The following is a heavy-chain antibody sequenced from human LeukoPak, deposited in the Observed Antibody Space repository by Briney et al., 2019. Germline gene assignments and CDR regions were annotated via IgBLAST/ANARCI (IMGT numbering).Heavy chain of an antibody. J-gene: IGHJ4*02. CDR1: GFTFSSYG. V-gene: IGHV3-23*01. D-gene: IGHD1-26*01. Sequence: PGGSLRLSCAASGFTFSSYGVSWVRQAPGKGLEWVSAISGSGGSTYYADSVKGRFTISRDNSKNSLYLQMNSLRAEDTAIYYCARDLRIVSGSYLDYWGQGTLVTVSS. CDR2: ISGSGGST. CDR3: ARDLRIVSGSYLDY.